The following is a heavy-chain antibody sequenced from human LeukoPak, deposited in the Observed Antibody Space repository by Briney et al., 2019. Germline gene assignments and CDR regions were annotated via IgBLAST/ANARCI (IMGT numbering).Heavy chain of an antibody. CDR1: GGSISSYY. CDR3: ARRAAAGLLYYYGMDV. J-gene: IGHJ6*02. Sequence: SETLSLTCTVSGGSISSYYWSWIRQPPGKGLEWIGYIYYSGSTNYNPSLKSRVTISVDTSKNQFSLKLSSVTAADTAVYYCARRAAAGLLYYYGMDVWGQGTTVTVSS. CDR2: IYYSGST. D-gene: IGHD6-13*01. V-gene: IGHV4-59*08.